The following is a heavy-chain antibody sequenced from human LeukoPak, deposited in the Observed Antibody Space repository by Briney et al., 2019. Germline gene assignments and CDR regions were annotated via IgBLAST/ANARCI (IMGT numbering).Heavy chain of an antibody. CDR2: IYSGGST. V-gene: IGHV3-66*01. Sequence: GGSLRLSCAASGFTVSSNYMSWVRQAPGKGLEWVSVIYSGGSTYYADSVKGRFTISRDNSKNTLYLQMNSLRAEDTAVHYCARGYCSSTSCSSFDYWGQGTLVTVSS. CDR3: ARGYCSSTSCSSFDY. CDR1: GFTVSSNY. D-gene: IGHD2-2*01. J-gene: IGHJ4*02.